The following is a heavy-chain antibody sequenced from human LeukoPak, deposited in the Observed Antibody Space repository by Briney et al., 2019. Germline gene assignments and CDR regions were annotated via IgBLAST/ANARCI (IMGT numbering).Heavy chain of an antibody. D-gene: IGHD2-21*02. CDR3: AXXXNIVVVTAPMDV. CDR2: ISAYNGNT. Sequence: ASVKVSCKASGYTFTSYGISWVRQAPGQGLEWMGWISAYNGNTNYAQKLQGRVTMTTDTSTSTAYMELRSLRSDDTAVYYCAXXXNIVVVTAPMDVWGQGTTVTVSS. V-gene: IGHV1-18*01. J-gene: IGHJ6*02. CDR1: GYTFTSYG.